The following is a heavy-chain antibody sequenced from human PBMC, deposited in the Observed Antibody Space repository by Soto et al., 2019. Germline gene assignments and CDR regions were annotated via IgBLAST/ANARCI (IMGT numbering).Heavy chain of an antibody. CDR3: AKDRGYSTNWYMGDC. V-gene: IGHV6-1*01. J-gene: IGHJ4*02. CDR1: GDSVSSNSAA. D-gene: IGHD6-13*01. CDR2: TNYRSKWYH. Sequence: SQTLSLTCAISGDSVSSNSAAWSWIRQSPSRGLEWLGRTNYRSKWYHDYAVSVKSRITINPDTSKNTLYLQMNSLRAEDTAVYFCAKDRGYSTNWYMGDCWGQGTLVTVSS.